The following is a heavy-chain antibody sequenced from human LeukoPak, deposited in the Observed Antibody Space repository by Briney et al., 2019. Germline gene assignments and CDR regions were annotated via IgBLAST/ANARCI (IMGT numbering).Heavy chain of an antibody. V-gene: IGHV1-69*04. CDR3: ARDQAASVVVAATHDGMDV. CDR1: GGTFSSYA. D-gene: IGHD2-15*01. J-gene: IGHJ6*02. Sequence: SVKVSCKASGGTFSSYAISWVRQAPGQGLEWMGRIIPILGIANYAQKFQGRVTITADRSTSTAYMELSSLRSEDTAVYYCARDQAASVVVAATHDGMDVWGQGTTVTVSS. CDR2: IIPILGIA.